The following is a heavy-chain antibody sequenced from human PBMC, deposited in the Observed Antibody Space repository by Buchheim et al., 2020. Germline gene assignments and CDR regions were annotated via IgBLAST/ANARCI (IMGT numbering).Heavy chain of an antibody. CDR2: IYHAGNT. CDR3: ARSQAYGDYIDS. CDR1: GDSISNSYW. D-gene: IGHD4-17*01. V-gene: IGHV4-4*02. Sequence: QVQLQESGPGLVKPSGTLSLTCDVSGDSISNSYWWSWVRQPPGKGLEWIGEIYHAGNTNYNPSLKSRVTISVDQSRNPFSLKLTSVTAADTAVYYCARSQAYGDYIDSWGQGT. J-gene: IGHJ4*02.